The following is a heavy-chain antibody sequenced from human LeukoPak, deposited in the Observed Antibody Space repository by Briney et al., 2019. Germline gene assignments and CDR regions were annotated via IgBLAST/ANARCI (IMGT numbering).Heavy chain of an antibody. D-gene: IGHD6-19*01. CDR1: GFTFSSYS. J-gene: IGHJ3*02. CDR3: ARGRSGWYAFDI. V-gene: IGHV3-21*01. Sequence: GGSLRLSCAASGFTFSSYSMNWVRQAPGKGLEWVSSISSSSSYIYYADSVEGRFTISRDNAKNSLYLQMNSLRAEDTAVYYCARGRSGWYAFDIWGQGTMVTVSS. CDR2: ISSSSSYI.